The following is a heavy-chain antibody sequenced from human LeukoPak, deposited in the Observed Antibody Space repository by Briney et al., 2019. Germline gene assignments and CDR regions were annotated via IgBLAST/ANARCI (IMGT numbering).Heavy chain of an antibody. CDR2: IWYDGSNE. Sequence: PGGSLRLSCAASGFTFSSYGMHWVRRAPGKGLEWVAVIWYDGSNEYYADSVKGRFTISRDNSKNTLYLQMNSLRAEDTAVYYCAKGRADYYYYYMDVWGKGTTVTVSS. CDR1: GFTFSSYG. J-gene: IGHJ6*03. CDR3: AKGRADYYYYYMDV. V-gene: IGHV3-33*06.